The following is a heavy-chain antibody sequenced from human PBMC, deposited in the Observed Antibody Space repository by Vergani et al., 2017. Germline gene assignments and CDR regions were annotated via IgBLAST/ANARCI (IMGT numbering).Heavy chain of an antibody. CDR3: AGGYSYGYVDY. Sequence: QVQLQQWGAGLLKPSETLSLTCAVYGGSFSGYYWSWIRQPPGKGLEWIGEINHSGSTNYNPSLKSRVTISVDTSKKQFSMKLSSVTAADTAVYYCAGGYSYGYVDYWGQGTLVTVSS. J-gene: IGHJ4*02. V-gene: IGHV4-34*01. CDR2: INHSGST. D-gene: IGHD5-18*01. CDR1: GGSFSGYY.